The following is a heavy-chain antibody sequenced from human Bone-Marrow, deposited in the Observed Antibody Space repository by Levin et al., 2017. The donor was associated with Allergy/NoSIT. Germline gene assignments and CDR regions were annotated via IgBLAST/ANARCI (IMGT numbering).Heavy chain of an antibody. V-gene: IGHV4-34*01. CDR1: GGSFSGYY. CDR2: INHSGST. Sequence: GSLRLSCAVYGGSFSGYYWSWIRQPPGKGLEWIGEINHSGSTNYNPSPKSRVTISVDTSKNQFSLKLSSVTAADTAVYYCARGPFRGSSSRLYYYYYYYMDVWGKGTTVTVSS. D-gene: IGHD6-6*01. CDR3: ARGPFRGSSSRLYYYYYYYMDV. J-gene: IGHJ6*03.